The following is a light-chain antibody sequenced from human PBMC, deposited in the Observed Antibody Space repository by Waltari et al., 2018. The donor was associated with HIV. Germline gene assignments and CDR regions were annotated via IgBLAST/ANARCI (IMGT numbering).Light chain of an antibody. CDR1: SSDVGGYNY. V-gene: IGLV2-14*03. CDR2: DVS. Sequence: QSALTQPASVSGSPGQSITISCTGTSSDVGGYNYVSGYQQHQGKAPKLMIYDVSNRPSGVSNRFSGSKSGNTASLTISGLQAEDEADYYCSSYTSSSTLVFGTGTKVTVL. CDR3: SSYTSSSTLV. J-gene: IGLJ1*01.